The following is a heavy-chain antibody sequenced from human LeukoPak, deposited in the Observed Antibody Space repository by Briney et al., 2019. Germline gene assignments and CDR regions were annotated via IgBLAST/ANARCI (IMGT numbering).Heavy chain of an antibody. Sequence: GGSLRLSCAASGFTFTSYAMGWVRQAPGKGLEWVSAISGSGGSTYYADSVKGRFTISRDNSKNTLYLQMNSLRAEDTAVYYCAKETYYDFWSGYYFDYWGQGTLVTVSS. J-gene: IGHJ4*02. V-gene: IGHV3-23*01. CDR2: ISGSGGST. CDR3: AKETYYDFWSGYYFDY. D-gene: IGHD3-3*01. CDR1: GFTFTSYA.